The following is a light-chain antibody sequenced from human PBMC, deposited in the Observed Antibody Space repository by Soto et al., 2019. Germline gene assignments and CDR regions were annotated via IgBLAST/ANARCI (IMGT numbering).Light chain of an antibody. V-gene: IGKV3-20*01. Sequence: SPGTLSLSPGERATLSCRAVQSVTSTYMAWYQQKPGQAPRLLIYATSFRATGIPARFRGSGSGTDFTLTISSLEPEESAVYYCQDSSTSPWPFGQGTKVDI. CDR3: QDSSTSPWP. CDR1: QSVTSTY. J-gene: IGKJ1*01. CDR2: ATS.